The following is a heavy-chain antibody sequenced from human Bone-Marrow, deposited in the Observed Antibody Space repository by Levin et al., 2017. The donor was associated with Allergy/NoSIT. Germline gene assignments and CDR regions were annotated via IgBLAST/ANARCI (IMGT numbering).Heavy chain of an antibody. D-gene: IGHD2-15*01. J-gene: IGHJ5*02. CDR1: FFPFLFSS. CDR3: TRRVPGSTYNWFDP. Sequence: PGGSLRLSFSSSFFPFLFSSLPFFLPSSWKGLAWVGHIRNKANTYATAYGASVKGRFTISRDDSKNTAYLQMNSLKTEDTAVYYCTRRVPGSTYNWFDPWGQGTLVTVSS. CDR2: IRNKANTYAT. V-gene: IGHV3-73*01.